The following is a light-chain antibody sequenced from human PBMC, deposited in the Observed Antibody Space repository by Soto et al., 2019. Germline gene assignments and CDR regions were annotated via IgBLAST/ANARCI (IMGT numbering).Light chain of an antibody. J-gene: IGLJ2*01. CDR3: SSDTSSRTIVV. V-gene: IGLV2-14*03. CDR1: SSDVGGYNY. Sequence: QSALTQPAAVSGSPGQSITISCTGTSSDVGGYNYGSWYQQHPGKAPKVMIYDVSYRPSGVSNRFSGYKSGNTSSLTISGLQVYDEDDYYCSSDTSSRTIVVFGGGTKLTVL. CDR2: DVS.